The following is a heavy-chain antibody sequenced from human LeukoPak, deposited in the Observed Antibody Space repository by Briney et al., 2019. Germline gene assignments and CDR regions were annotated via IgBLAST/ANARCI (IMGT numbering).Heavy chain of an antibody. V-gene: IGHV4-30-2*01. D-gene: IGHD3-10*01. CDR2: IYHSGST. CDR1: GGSISSSSYS. J-gene: IGHJ4*02. Sequence: SETLSLTCTVSGGSISSSSYSWSWIRQPPGKGLEWIGYIYHSGSTYYNPSLKSRVTISVDRSKNQFSLKLSSVAAADTAVYYCAREVGYYYGSGSYLGHYFDYWGQGTLVTVSS. CDR3: AREVGYYYGSGSYLGHYFDY.